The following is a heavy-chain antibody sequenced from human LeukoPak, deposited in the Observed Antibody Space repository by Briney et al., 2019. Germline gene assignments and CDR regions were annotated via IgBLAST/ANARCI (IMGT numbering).Heavy chain of an antibody. D-gene: IGHD4-17*01. V-gene: IGHV2-5*02. J-gene: IGHJ6*02. CDR2: IYWDDSK. CDR1: GFSVTTTGVG. CDR3: AHRKAKYGDKANYAMDV. Sequence: ESGPTLVNPTQTLTLTCTFSGFSVTTTGVGVTWIRQPPGKALEWLALIYWDDSKRYNPSLRSRLTITKDTSKNQVVLTMTNMDPVDTATYYCAHRKAKYGDKANYAMDVWGQGTTVTVSS.